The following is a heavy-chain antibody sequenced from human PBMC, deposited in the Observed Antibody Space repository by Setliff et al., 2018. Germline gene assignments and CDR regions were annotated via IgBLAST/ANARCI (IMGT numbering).Heavy chain of an antibody. V-gene: IGHV4-61*09. D-gene: IGHD2-8*01. Sequence: SETLSLTCTVSGGSISSGSYYWSWIRQPAGKGLEWIGHIQTSGTTNYNPSLKSRVTISVDTSKNQFSLKLSAVTAADTAVYFCAREDGPNYYYYYMDIWGKGTTVTVSS. J-gene: IGHJ6*03. CDR3: AREDGPNYYYYYMDI. CDR2: IQTSGTT. CDR1: GGSISSGSYY.